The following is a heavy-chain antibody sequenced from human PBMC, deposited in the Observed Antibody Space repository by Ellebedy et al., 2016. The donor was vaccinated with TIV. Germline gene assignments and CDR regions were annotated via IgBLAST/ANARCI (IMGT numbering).Heavy chain of an antibody. V-gene: IGHV1-69*13. Sequence: SVKVSXXASAGTFSSYAISWVRQPPGLGLEWMGGIIPIFGTANYAQKFQGRVTITADESTSTAYMELSSLRSEDTAVYYCARDVGRWVGELFLPWGQGTLVTVSS. CDR3: ARDVGRWVGELFLP. J-gene: IGHJ5*02. CDR2: IIPIFGTA. D-gene: IGHD3-10*01. CDR1: AGTFSSYA.